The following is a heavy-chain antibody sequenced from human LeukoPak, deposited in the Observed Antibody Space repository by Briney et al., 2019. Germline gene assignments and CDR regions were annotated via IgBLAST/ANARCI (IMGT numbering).Heavy chain of an antibody. D-gene: IGHD6-13*01. J-gene: IGHJ4*02. CDR2: IYHSGST. CDR1: GGSISSGGYS. V-gene: IGHV4-30-2*01. CDR3: ARGRYWWQQLVRIHFDH. Sequence: TSETLSLTCAVSGGSISSGGYSWSWIRQPPGKGLEWIGYIYHSGSTNYNPSLKSRVTISVDTSKNQFSLKLSSVTAADTAVYYCARGRYWWQQLVRIHFDHWGQGTLVTVSS.